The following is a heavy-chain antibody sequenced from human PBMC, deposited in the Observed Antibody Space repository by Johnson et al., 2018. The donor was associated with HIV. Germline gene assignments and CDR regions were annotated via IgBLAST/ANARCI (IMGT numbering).Heavy chain of an antibody. CDR2: IRGSGGST. D-gene: IGHD6-6*01. J-gene: IGHJ3*02. Sequence: VLLVESGGGLVQPGGSLRLSCAASGFTFSSYAMSWVRQTLGKGLEWVSAIRGSGGSTYYADSVKGWFTISRGNSKNTLYLQMNSLRAEDTAVYYCARAGSSSDEAFVIWGQGTMVTVSS. CDR1: GFTFSSYA. CDR3: ARAGSSSDEAFVI. V-gene: IGHV3-23*04.